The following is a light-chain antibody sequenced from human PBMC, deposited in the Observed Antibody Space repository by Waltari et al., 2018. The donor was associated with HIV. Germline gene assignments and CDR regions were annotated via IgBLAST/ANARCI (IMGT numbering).Light chain of an antibody. J-gene: IGLJ3*02. CDR3: SAWDESLTMWL. Sequence: QAGLTQPPSVSKDLGQTATLTCTGNSANVGNEGAVWLQQHQGHPPKLISYRNNNRDSGVSQGLSGLRSGNTASLTIFGIRPEDEGDYYCSAWDESLTMWLCGGWNKLTVL. CDR2: RNN. CDR1: SANVGNEG. V-gene: IGLV10-54*01.